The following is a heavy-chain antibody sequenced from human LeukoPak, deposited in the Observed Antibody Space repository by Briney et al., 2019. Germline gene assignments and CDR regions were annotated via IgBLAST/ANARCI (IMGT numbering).Heavy chain of an antibody. D-gene: IGHD3-3*01. CDR2: ISSSGSTI. CDR3: ARWGITIFGVEDY. V-gene: IGHV3-48*03. Sequence: RGSLRLSCAASGFTFSSYEMNWVRQAPGKGLEWVSYISSSGSTIYYADSVKGRFTISRDNAKNSLYLQMNSLRAEDTAVYYCARWGITIFGVEDYWGQGTLVTVSS. J-gene: IGHJ4*02. CDR1: GFTFSSYE.